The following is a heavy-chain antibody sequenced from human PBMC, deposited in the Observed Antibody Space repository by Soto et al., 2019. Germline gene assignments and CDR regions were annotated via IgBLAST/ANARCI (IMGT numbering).Heavy chain of an antibody. CDR1: GYTFTSYG. V-gene: IGHV1-18*01. J-gene: IGHJ4*02. CDR2: ISAHNGNT. D-gene: IGHD1-1*01. Sequence: QVHLVQSGAEVKKPGASVKVSCKGSGYTFTSYGITWVRQAPRQGLEWMGWISAHNGNTNYAQKLQGRVTVTRDTSTSTAYMELRSLRSDDTAVSYCARGRYGDYWGQGALVTVSS. CDR3: ARGRYGDY.